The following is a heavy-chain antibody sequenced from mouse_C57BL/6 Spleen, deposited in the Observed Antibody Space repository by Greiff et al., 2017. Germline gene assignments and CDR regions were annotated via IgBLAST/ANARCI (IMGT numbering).Heavy chain of an antibody. CDR3: ARWIGDYGGLAY. Sequence: VKLVESGAELVRPGTSVQVSCKASGYAFTNYLIEWVKQRPGQGLEWIGVINPGSGGTNYHEQFKGKATLTADKSSSTAYMQLSSLTSEDSAGDFWARWIGDYGGLAYWGQGTLVTVAA. CDR1: GYAFTNYL. V-gene: IGHV1-54*01. CDR2: INPGSGGT. J-gene: IGHJ3*01. D-gene: IGHD2-4*01.